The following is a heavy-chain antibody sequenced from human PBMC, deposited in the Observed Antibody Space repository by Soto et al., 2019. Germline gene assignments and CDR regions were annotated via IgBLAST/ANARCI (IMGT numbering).Heavy chain of an antibody. J-gene: IGHJ2*01. CDR3: ARGAMIRGVIIGYFDL. Sequence: QVHLVQSGAEVKKPGASVKVSCKASGYTFITYAITWVRQAPGQGLEWMGWISPYNGNTNYAQKFQGRVTMTTDTSTSTAYVELRSLRSDDTAVYFCARGAMIRGVIIGYFDLWGRGTLVTVPS. CDR2: ISPYNGNT. D-gene: IGHD3-10*01. V-gene: IGHV1-18*01. CDR1: GYTFITYA.